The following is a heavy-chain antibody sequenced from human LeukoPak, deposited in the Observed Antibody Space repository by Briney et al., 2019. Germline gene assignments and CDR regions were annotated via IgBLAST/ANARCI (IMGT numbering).Heavy chain of an antibody. Sequence: GGSLRLSCAASKFTFSSYEMNWVRQAPGKGLEWISYISSSDNTIYYADSVKGRFTIPRDNSKNRLYLQMNSLRAEDTAVYYCAKRPRGNYLDPFDYWGQGTLVTVSS. CDR2: ISSSDNTI. CDR3: AKRPRGNYLDPFDY. D-gene: IGHD3-10*01. V-gene: IGHV3-48*03. CDR1: KFTFSSYE. J-gene: IGHJ4*02.